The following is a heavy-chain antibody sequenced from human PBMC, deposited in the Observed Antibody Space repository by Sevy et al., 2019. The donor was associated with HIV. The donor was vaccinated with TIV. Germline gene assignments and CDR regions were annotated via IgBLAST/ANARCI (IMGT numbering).Heavy chain of an antibody. Sequence: SETLSLTCTVSGGSITSLYWNWIRQPPGKGLEWIANIYYNGHINYNPSLKSRVTLSPDTSQNQFSLRRSSVTAADTAMYYCAGENAWGRGYSWGQGTLVTVSS. D-gene: IGHD1-26*01. V-gene: IGHV4-59*08. CDR3: AGENAWGRGYS. CDR1: GGSITSLY. CDR2: IYYNGHI. J-gene: IGHJ4*02.